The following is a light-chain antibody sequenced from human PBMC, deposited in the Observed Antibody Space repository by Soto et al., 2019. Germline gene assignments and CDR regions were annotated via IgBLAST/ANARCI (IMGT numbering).Light chain of an antibody. J-gene: IGKJ2*01. CDR2: DAS. CDR3: QRYDNWPPST. CDR1: QSITNK. Sequence: EIVMTQSPATLSVSPGERATLSCRASQSITNKLAWYQQKPGQAPRLLIYDASTRATGIPVRFSGSGSGADFTLPISSLQSDDFAVYYSQRYDNWPPSTLAQGPKVDIK. V-gene: IGKV3-15*01.